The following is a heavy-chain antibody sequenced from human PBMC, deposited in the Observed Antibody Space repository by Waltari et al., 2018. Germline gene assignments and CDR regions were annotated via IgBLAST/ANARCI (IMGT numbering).Heavy chain of an antibody. CDR3: ARHAGSYVDY. D-gene: IGHD3-10*01. CDR2: IYYSGST. Sequence: QLQLQESGPGLVKPSETLSLTCTVSGGSIRRSSYYWGWIRQPPGKGLEWIGSIYYSGSTYYNPSLKSRVTISVDTSKNQFSLKLSSVTAADTAVYYCARHAGSYVDYWGQGTLVTVSS. J-gene: IGHJ4*02. V-gene: IGHV4-39*01. CDR1: GGSIRRSSYY.